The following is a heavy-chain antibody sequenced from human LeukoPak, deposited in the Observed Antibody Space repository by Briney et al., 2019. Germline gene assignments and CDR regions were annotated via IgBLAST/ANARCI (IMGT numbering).Heavy chain of an antibody. CDR1: GFTVRSSY. J-gene: IGHJ3*01. CDR3: ARDGADNSGYYFGSL. Sequence: GGSLRLSCAAPGFTVRSSYMSWVRQAPGKGLEWVSVIYSGGSPDYADSAKGRFTISTDNSKNTLYLQMNCLRVEDTAVYYCARDGADNSGYYFGSLWGQGTVVTVSS. V-gene: IGHV3-53*01. D-gene: IGHD3-22*01. CDR2: IYSGGSP.